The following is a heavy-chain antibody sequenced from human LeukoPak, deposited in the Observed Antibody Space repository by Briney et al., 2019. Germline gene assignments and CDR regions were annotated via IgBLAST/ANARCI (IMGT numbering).Heavy chain of an antibody. CDR1: GFTFSNAW. CDR3: TVGYSSSWYYYYYMDV. V-gene: IGHV3-15*01. Sequence: GGSLRLSCAASGFTFSNAWMSWVRQAPGKGLEWAGRIKSKTDGGTTDYAAPVKGRFTISRDDSKNTLYLQMNSLKTEDTAAYYCTVGYSSSWYYYYYMDVWGKGTTVTVSS. CDR2: IKSKTDGGTT. J-gene: IGHJ6*03. D-gene: IGHD6-13*01.